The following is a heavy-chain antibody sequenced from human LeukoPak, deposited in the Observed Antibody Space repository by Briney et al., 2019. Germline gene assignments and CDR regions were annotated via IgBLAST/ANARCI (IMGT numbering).Heavy chain of an antibody. CDR2: IYPGDSDT. Sequence: GESLKISCKGSGYSITSYWIGWVRQQPGKNLEWMGTIYPGDSDTRHSPSFKGQVTMSADKSISTAYLQWSSLKASDTAMYYCARRAYSDAYDYWGQGTLVTVSS. CDR3: ARRAYSDAYDY. J-gene: IGHJ4*02. D-gene: IGHD3-16*01. V-gene: IGHV5-51*01. CDR1: GYSITSYW.